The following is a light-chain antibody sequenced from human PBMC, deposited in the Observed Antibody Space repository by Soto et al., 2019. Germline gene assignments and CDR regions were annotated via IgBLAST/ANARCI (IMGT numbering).Light chain of an antibody. J-gene: IGKJ1*01. Sequence: VITPSPATLSVSPGERATLSCRASQSVSSSYLAWYQQKPGQAPRLLIYGASSRATGIPDRFSGSGSGTDFTLTISRLEPEDFAVYYCQQYGSSPRTFGQGTKVDI. V-gene: IGKV3-20*01. CDR1: QSVSSSY. CDR2: GAS. CDR3: QQYGSSPRT.